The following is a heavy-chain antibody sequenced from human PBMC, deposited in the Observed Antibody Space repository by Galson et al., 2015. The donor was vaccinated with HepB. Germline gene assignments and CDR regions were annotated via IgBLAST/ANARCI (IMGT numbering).Heavy chain of an antibody. Sequence: SVKVSCKASGYTFSSYYIHWVRQAPGQGLEWMGIINPGGGSTSYAQKFQGRLTITKDTSKDQVVLTMTNMDPVDTATYYCAHSLGLVGPYFDYWGQGALVTVSS. V-gene: IGHV1-46*01. CDR2: INPGGGST. CDR3: AHSLGLVGPYFDY. CDR1: GYTFSSYY. D-gene: IGHD2-8*02. J-gene: IGHJ4*02.